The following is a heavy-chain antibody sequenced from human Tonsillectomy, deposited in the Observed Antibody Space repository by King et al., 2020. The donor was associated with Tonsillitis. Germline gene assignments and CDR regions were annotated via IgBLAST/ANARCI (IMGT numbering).Heavy chain of an antibody. J-gene: IGHJ4*02. D-gene: IGHD3-22*01. CDR1: GFTVSSNY. V-gene: IGHV3-66*01. CDR2: IYSGGST. CDR3: ASGPDTCMIVGGLMDY. Sequence: VQLVESGGGLVQLGGSLRLSCAASGFTVSSNYMSWVRQAPGKGLEWVSIIYSGGSTYYADSVKGRFTISRDNSKNKLYLQMNSLRAEDTAVYYCASGPDTCMIVGGLMDYWGQGTLVTVSS.